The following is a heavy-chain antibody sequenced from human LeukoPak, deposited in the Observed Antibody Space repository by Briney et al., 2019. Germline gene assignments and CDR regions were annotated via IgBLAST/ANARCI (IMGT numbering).Heavy chain of an antibody. V-gene: IGHV1-18*01. CDR1: GYTFTSYG. Sequence: ASVKVSCKASGYTFTSYGISWVRQAPGQGLEWMGWISAYNGNTNYAQKLQGRVTMTTDTSTSTAYMGLRSLRSDDTAVYYCARVVPLVVPAATPADYWGQGTLVTVSS. CDR3: ARVVPLVVPAATPADY. CDR2: ISAYNGNT. D-gene: IGHD2-2*01. J-gene: IGHJ4*02.